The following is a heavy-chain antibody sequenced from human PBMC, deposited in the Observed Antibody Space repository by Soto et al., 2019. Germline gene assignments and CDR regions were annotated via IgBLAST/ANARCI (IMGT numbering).Heavy chain of an antibody. CDR2: INSDGSST. CDR1: GFTFSSYW. Sequence: GGSLRLSCAASGFTFSSYWMHWVRQAPGKGLVWVSRINSDGSSTSYADSVKGRFTISRDNAKNTLYLQMNSLRAEDTAVYYCARDQDNWNYGGGLDYWGQGTLVTVSS. J-gene: IGHJ4*02. CDR3: ARDQDNWNYGGGLDY. D-gene: IGHD1-7*01. V-gene: IGHV3-74*01.